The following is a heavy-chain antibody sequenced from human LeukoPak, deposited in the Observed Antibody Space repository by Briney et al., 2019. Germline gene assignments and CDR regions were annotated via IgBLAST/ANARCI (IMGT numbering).Heavy chain of an antibody. CDR3: ARDDYGDGYYYYGMDV. D-gene: IGHD4-17*01. Sequence: APVKVSCKASGGTFSSYAISWVRQAPGQGLEWMGGIIPIFGTANYTQKFQGRVTITADESTSTAYMELSSLRSEDTAVYYCARDDYGDGYYYYGMDVWGQGTTVTVSS. CDR2: IIPIFGTA. CDR1: GGTFSSYA. V-gene: IGHV1-69*13. J-gene: IGHJ6*02.